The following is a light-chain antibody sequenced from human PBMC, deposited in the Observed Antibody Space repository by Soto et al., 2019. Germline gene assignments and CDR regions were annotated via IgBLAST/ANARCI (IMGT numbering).Light chain of an antibody. J-gene: IGLJ3*02. V-gene: IGLV2-14*01. CDR1: SSDVGGYNY. CDR2: EVN. CDR3: SSYRSSGTWV. Sequence: QSVLTQPASVSGSPGQSITISCTGTSSDVGGYNYVSWYQQHPGKAPKLMIYEVNNRPSGVSNRFSGSKSDNTASLTISGLQAEDEADYYCSSYRSSGTWVFGGGTKLTVL.